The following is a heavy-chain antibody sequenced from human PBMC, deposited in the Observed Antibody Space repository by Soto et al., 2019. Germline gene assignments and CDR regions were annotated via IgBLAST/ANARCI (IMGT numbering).Heavy chain of an antibody. D-gene: IGHD2-15*01. CDR3: ARLTDIVVVVAARYYGDPVGYFDY. CDR1: GGSISSSSYY. V-gene: IGHV4-39*01. CDR2: IYYSGST. J-gene: IGHJ4*02. Sequence: PSEPLSLTCTDHGGSISSSSYYWGWIRPPREKGPDWLGNIYYSGSTYYNPSLKSRVTISVDTSKNQFSLKLSSVTAADTAVYYCARLTDIVVVVAARYYGDPVGYFDYWGQGTLVTVSS.